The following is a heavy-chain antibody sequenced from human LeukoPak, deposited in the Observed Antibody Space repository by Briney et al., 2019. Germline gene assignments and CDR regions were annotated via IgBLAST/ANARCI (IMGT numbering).Heavy chain of an antibody. CDR1: GGSISSYY. V-gene: IGHV4-59*01. CDR2: IYYSGST. D-gene: IGHD2-2*01. CDR3: ARGVWSFCSSTSCSFYYYYYYYMDV. Sequence: SETLSLTCTVSGGSISSYYWSWIRQPPGKGLEWIGYIYYSGSTNYNPSLKSRVTISVDTSKNQFSLKLSSVTAADTAVYYCARGVWSFCSSTSCSFYYYYYYYMDVWGKGTTVTISS. J-gene: IGHJ6*03.